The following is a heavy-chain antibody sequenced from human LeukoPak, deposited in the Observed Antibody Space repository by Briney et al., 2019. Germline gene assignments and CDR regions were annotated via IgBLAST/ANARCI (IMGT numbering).Heavy chain of an antibody. V-gene: IGHV1-69*05. CDR3: ARESPPTARYSYGYGNWFDP. CDR2: IIPIFGTA. Sequence: SVKVSCKASGGTFSSYAISWVRQAPGQGLEWMGGIIPIFGTANYAQKFQGRVTITTDESTSTAYMELSSLRSEDTAVYYCARESPPTARYSYGYGNWFDPWGQGTLVTVSS. CDR1: GGTFSSYA. D-gene: IGHD5-18*01. J-gene: IGHJ5*02.